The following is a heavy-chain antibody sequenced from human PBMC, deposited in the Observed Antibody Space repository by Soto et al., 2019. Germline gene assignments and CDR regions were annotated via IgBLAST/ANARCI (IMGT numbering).Heavy chain of an antibody. D-gene: IGHD6-6*01. J-gene: IGHJ4*02. CDR3: ARIPGGQLGANYFDY. CDR1: GFTVSSTY. Sequence: LRLSCAASGFTVSSTYMNWVRQAPGKGLEWVSVIYSGGSTYYTDSVKGRFTISRDNSKNMLYLQMNSLRAEDTAVYYCARIPGGQLGANYFDYWGQGTLVTVSS. V-gene: IGHV3-53*01. CDR2: IYSGGST.